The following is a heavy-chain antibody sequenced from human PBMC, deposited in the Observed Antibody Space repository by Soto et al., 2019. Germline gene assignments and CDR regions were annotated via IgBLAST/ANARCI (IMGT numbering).Heavy chain of an antibody. CDR2: TYYRSRWYS. Sequence: SQTLSLTCVGSGDTVSSNSVAWNWVRQSPSRGLEWLGRTYYRSRWYSDYAVSVRSRMDINADTSKNQVSLQLNSVTPEDTAVYYCARSEEDSDYYYYGMAVWGQGTTVTVSS. CDR1: GDTVSSNSVA. J-gene: IGHJ6*02. D-gene: IGHD2-15*01. CDR3: ARSEEDSDYYYYGMAV. V-gene: IGHV6-1*01.